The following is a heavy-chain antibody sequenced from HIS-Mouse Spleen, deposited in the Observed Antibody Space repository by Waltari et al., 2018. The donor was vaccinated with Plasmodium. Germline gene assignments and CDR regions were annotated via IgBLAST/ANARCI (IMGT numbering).Heavy chain of an antibody. CDR3: ASSNWNYLFDY. J-gene: IGHJ4*02. V-gene: IGHV4-34*01. Sequence: QVQLQQWGAGLLKPSETLSLTCAVYGGSFSGYSCGWIRQPPAKGLEWIGEINHSGSTNYNPSLKIRVTISVDTSKNQFSLKLSSVTAADTAVYYCASSNWNYLFDYWGQGTLVTVSS. D-gene: IGHD1-7*01. CDR1: GGSFSGYS. CDR2: INHSGST.